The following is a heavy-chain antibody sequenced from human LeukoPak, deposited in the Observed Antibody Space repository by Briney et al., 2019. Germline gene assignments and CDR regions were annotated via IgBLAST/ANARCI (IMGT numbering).Heavy chain of an antibody. J-gene: IGHJ4*02. CDR2: INHSGST. CDR1: GGSFSGYY. Sequence: SSETLSLTCAVYGGSFSGYYWSWIRQPPGKGLEWIGEINHSGSTNYNASLKSRVTISVDTSKNQFSLKLSSVTAADTAVYYCARFRVRNKRAAAGPDYWGQGTLVTVSS. CDR3: ARFRVRNKRAAAGPDY. V-gene: IGHV4-34*01. D-gene: IGHD6-13*01.